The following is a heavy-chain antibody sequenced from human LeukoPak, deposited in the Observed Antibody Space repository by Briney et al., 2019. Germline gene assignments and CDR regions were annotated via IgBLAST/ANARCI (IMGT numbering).Heavy chain of an antibody. V-gene: IGHV4-4*02. CDR3: VRCGSYCLDY. CDR1: GGSISNGNW. Sequence: SETLSLTCDVSGGSISNGNWWSWVRQPPGEGLEWIGEIYHTGRTNYNPSLKSRVSISVDKSKNQLSLNLNSVTAADTAVYYCVRCGSYCLDYWGQGTLATVSS. D-gene: IGHD1-26*01. CDR2: IYHTGRT. J-gene: IGHJ4*02.